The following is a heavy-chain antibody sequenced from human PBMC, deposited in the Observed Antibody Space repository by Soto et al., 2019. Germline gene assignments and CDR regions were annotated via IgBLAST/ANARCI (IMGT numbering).Heavy chain of an antibody. J-gene: IGHJ5*02. Sequence: PSETLSLTCGVYGDSFSGYYWSWIRQPPGKGLEWIGEINHSGSTNSNPSLKSRVTMSADTSKNQFSLKLSSVTAADTAIYYCARVAGIRYNNGRKNCLDPWGQGTLVTVSS. D-gene: IGHD5-18*01. CDR2: INHSGST. CDR1: GDSFSGYY. V-gene: IGHV4-34*01. CDR3: ARVAGIRYNNGRKNCLDP.